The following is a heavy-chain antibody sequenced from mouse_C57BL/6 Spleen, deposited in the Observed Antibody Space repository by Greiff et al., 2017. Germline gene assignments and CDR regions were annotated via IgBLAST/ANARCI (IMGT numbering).Heavy chain of an antibody. Sequence: EVQLVESGEGLVKPGGSLKLSCAASGFTFSSYAMSWVRQTPEKRLEWVAYISSGGDYIYYADTVKGRFTISRDNARNTLYLQMSSLKSEDTAMYYCTSEGLRRDYYAMDYWGQGTSVTVSS. CDR1: GFTFSSYA. V-gene: IGHV5-9-1*02. J-gene: IGHJ4*01. D-gene: IGHD2-2*01. CDR3: TSEGLRRDYYAMDY. CDR2: ISSGGDYI.